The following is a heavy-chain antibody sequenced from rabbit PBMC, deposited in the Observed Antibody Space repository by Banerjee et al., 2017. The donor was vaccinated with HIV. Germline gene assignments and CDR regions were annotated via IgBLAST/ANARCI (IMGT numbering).Heavy chain of an antibody. V-gene: IGHV1S40*01. Sequence: QSLEESGGDLVKPGASLTLTCTASGFSFNNNYYMCWVRQAPGKGLEWIACIYGGMSGSTYYASWAKGRFTISKTSSTTVTLQMTSLTAADTATYFCARDGYSSGWPFNLWGPGTLVTVS. CDR3: ARDGYSSGWPFNL. CDR1: GFSFNNNYY. J-gene: IGHJ4*01. CDR2: IYGGMSGST. D-gene: IGHD4-1*01.